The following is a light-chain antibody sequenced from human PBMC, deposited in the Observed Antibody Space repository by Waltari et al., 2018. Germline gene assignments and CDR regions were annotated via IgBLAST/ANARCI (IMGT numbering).Light chain of an antibody. Sequence: DIQMTQSPPSLSASVGDRVTITCRASQGISSWLAWYQQKPGKAPKILIDKASSLQSGVPSRFSGSGSVTTFTLIITNLQPEDFATYYCQHYNSPPYSFGQGTRVEVK. CDR1: QGISSW. V-gene: IGKV1D-16*01. CDR3: QHYNSPPYS. J-gene: IGKJ2*03. CDR2: KAS.